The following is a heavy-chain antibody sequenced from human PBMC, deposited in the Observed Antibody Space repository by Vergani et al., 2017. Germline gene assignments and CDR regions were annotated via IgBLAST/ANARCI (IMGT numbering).Heavy chain of an antibody. V-gene: IGHV3-23*01. CDR3: AKLSTPPNYFDY. CDR1: GFTFSSYA. D-gene: IGHD2-2*01. Sequence: EVQLLESGGGLVQPGGSLSLSCAASGFTFSSYAMSWVRQAPGKGLEWVSAISGSGGSTYYADSVKGRFTISRDKSKNTLYLQMNSLRAEDTAVYYCAKLSTPPNYFDYWGQGTLVTVSS. J-gene: IGHJ4*02. CDR2: ISGSGGST.